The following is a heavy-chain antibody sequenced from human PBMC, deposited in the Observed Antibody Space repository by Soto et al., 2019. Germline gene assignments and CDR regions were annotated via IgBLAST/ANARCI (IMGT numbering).Heavy chain of an antibody. CDR3: GKVLSGWVVVVAADY. Sequence: QVQLVESGGGVVQPGRSLRLSCAASGFTFSTYGMHWVRQAPGKGLEWVAVISYDGSNKYYADSVKGRFTISRDNSKNTLSLQMNSLSAEDTAVYYCGKVLSGWVVVVAADYWGHGTLVTVSS. D-gene: IGHD2-15*01. CDR2: ISYDGSNK. J-gene: IGHJ4*01. V-gene: IGHV3-30*18. CDR1: GFTFSTYG.